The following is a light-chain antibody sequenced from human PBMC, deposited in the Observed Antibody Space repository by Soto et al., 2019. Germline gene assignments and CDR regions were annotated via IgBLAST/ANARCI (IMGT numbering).Light chain of an antibody. CDR1: QSVSSNF. CDR3: HQYGSSPLT. Sequence: EIVLTQSPGTLSLSPGDRATLSCRASQSVSSNFLAWYQQKPGQAPRLLIYGASIRATGIPDRFSGSGSGNDFTLTIRRLEPEDFAMYFCHQYGSSPLTFGQGTKVEIK. V-gene: IGKV3-20*01. CDR2: GAS. J-gene: IGKJ1*01.